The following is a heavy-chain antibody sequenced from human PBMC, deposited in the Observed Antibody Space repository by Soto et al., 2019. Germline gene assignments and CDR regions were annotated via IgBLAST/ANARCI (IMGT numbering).Heavy chain of an antibody. J-gene: IGHJ5*02. CDR1: GYTFTSYA. Sequence: GASVKVSWKASGYTFTSYAMHWVRQAPGQRLEWMGWINAGNGNTKYSQKFQGRVTITRDTSASTAYMELSSLRSEDTAVYYCARDSLIELGFDPWGQGTLVTVSS. CDR2: INAGNGNT. V-gene: IGHV1-3*01. D-gene: IGHD6-13*01. CDR3: ARDSLIELGFDP.